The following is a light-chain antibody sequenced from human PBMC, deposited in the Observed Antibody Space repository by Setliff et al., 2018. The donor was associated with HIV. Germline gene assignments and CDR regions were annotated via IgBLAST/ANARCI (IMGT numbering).Light chain of an antibody. J-gene: IGLJ1*01. V-gene: IGLV2-8*01. CDR2: ELS. Sequence: QSALAQPPSAFGSPGQSVAIACTGTSSDIGSHNHVSWYQQYPGKAPKLMIYELSQRPSGVPARFSGSKSGNTASLTVSGLQAEDEADYYCASYAGDGVHDIYVFGTGTKVTVL. CDR3: ASYAGDGVHDIYV. CDR1: SSDIGSHNH.